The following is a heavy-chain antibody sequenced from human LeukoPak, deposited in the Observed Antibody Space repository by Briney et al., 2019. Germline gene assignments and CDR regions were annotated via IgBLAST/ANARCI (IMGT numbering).Heavy chain of an antibody. V-gene: IGHV3-23*01. Sequence: RGSLRLSCAASGLNFNNYAMSWVRQAPGKGLEWVSVISGNSATTYYADSVKGRFTTSRDNSRNTVDLHMNNLRVEDTAKYYCAMGPDTALVKNYYMDVWGTGTTVTISS. CDR3: AMGPDTALVKNYYMDV. CDR2: ISGNSATT. D-gene: IGHD5-18*01. CDR1: GLNFNNYA. J-gene: IGHJ6*03.